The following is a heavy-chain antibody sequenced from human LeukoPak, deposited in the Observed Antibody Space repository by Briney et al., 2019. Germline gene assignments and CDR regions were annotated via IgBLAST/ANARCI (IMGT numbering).Heavy chain of an antibody. D-gene: IGHD3-22*01. J-gene: IGHJ3*02. CDR2: INPNGGGT. CDR3: ARDHYYDSSGYSLDAFDI. Sequence: ASVKVSCKASGYTFTGYYMHWVRQAPGQGLEWMGWINPNGGGTNYAQKFQGRVTMTRDTSISTAYMELSRLRSDDTAVYYCARDHYYDSSGYSLDAFDIWGQGTMVTVSS. V-gene: IGHV1-2*02. CDR1: GYTFTGYY.